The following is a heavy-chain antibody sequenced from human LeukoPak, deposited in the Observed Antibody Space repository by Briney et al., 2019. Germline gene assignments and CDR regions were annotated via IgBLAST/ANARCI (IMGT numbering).Heavy chain of an antibody. D-gene: IGHD6-13*01. J-gene: IGHJ4*02. CDR3: AKDRAAAELDY. Sequence: PGGSLRLSCAASGFTFSDYYMSWIRQAPGKGLEWVSYISSSGSTIYYADSVKGRFTISRDNAKNSLYLQMNSLRAEDTALYYCAKDRAAAELDYWGQGTLVTVSS. V-gene: IGHV3-11*01. CDR2: ISSSGSTI. CDR1: GFTFSDYY.